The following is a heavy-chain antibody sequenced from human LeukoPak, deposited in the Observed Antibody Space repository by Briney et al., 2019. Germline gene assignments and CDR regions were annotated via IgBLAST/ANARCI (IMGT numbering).Heavy chain of an antibody. CDR3: AREPPESYYFDN. CDR2: IIPILGIA. CDR1: GGTFSSYA. V-gene: IGHV1-69*04. Sequence: ASVKVSCKASGGTFSSYATSWVRQAPGQGLEWMGRIIPILGIANYAQKFQGRVTVTRDMSTSTVYMELNNLRSEDTAVYYCAREPPESYYFDNWGQGTLVTVSS. J-gene: IGHJ4*02.